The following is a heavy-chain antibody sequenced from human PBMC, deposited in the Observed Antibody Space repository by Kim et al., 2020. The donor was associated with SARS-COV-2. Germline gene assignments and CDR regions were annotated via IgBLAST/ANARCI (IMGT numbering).Heavy chain of an antibody. CDR1: GFTFSSYA. D-gene: IGHD6-13*01. V-gene: IGHV3-30*04. CDR2: ISYDGSNK. Sequence: GGSLRLSCAASGFTFSSYAMHWVRQAPGKGLEWVAVISYDGSNKYYADSVKGRFTISRDNSKNTLYLQMNSLRAEDKAVYYCARESEAAAGLGYWGQGTLLTVSS. J-gene: IGHJ4*02. CDR3: ARESEAAAGLGY.